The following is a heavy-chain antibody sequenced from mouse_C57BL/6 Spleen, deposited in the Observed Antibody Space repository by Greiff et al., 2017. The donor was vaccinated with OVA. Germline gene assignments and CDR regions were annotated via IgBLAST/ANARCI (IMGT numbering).Heavy chain of an antibody. CDR1: GYAFSSSW. J-gene: IGHJ4*01. CDR3: ARLGYQYYYAMDY. CDR2: IYPGDGDT. D-gene: IGHD2-2*01. Sequence: QVQLQQSGPELVKPGASVKISCKASGYAFSSSWMNWVKQRPGKGLEWIGRIYPGDGDTNYNGKFKGKATLTADKSSSPAYMQLSSLTSEDSAVYFCARLGYQYYYAMDYWGQGTSVTVSS. V-gene: IGHV1-82*01.